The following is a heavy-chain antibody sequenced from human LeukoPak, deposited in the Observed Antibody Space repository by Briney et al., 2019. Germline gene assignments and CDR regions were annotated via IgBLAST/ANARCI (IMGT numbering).Heavy chain of an antibody. CDR2: IYYSGST. CDR3: ARPQHIVVVTAIPD. CDR1: GGSISSSSYY. Sequence: PSETLSLTCTVSGGSISSSSYYWGWIRQPPGKGLEWIGSIYYSGSTYYNPSLKSRVTISVDTSKSQFSLKLSSVTAADTAVYYCARPQHIVVVTAIPDWGQGTLVTVSS. J-gene: IGHJ4*02. D-gene: IGHD2-21*02. V-gene: IGHV4-39*01.